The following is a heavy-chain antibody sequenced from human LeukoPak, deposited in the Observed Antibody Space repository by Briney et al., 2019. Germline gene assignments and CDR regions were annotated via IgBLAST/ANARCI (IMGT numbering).Heavy chain of an antibody. V-gene: IGHV4-59*08. J-gene: IGHJ3*02. Sequence: PSETLSLTCTVSGGSISSYYWSWIRQPPGKGLEWIGYIYYSGSTNYNPSLKSRVTISVDTSKNQFSLKLSSVTAADTAVYYCARLKLTLSSYAFDIWGQGTMVTVSS. CDR3: ARLKLTLSSYAFDI. D-gene: IGHD1-1*01. CDR1: GGSISSYY. CDR2: IYYSGST.